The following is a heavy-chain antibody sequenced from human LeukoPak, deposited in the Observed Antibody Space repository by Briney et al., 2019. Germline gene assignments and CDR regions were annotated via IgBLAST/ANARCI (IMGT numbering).Heavy chain of an antibody. CDR1: GFTFSSYG. D-gene: IGHD2-2*03. V-gene: IGHV3-23*01. CDR3: AKVSFAGYCSNTSCYKVPFWFDP. J-gene: IGHJ5*02. CDR2: ISGSGGST. Sequence: GGSMRLSCAASGFTFSSYGMSWVRQAPGKGLEWVSAISGSGGSTYYADSVKGRFTISRDNSKNTLYLQMNSLRAEDTAVYYCAKVSFAGYCSNTSCYKVPFWFDPWGQGTLVTVSS.